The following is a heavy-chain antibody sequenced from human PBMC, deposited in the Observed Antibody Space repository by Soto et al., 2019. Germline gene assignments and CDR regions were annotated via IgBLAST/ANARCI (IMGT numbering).Heavy chain of an antibody. CDR3: ATSEGRDGYTFDY. CDR1: GVTFNRQD. V-gene: IGHV1-69*13. CDR2: IIPMFGTP. Sequence: SVKVSCKXSGVTFNRQDMRWVRQARGEGLEWMGGIIPMFGTPHYAEKFQDRVTITADESTATAYLELSSLTSEDTAVYYCATSEGRDGYTFDYWGPGTLVTVSS. D-gene: IGHD5-12*01. J-gene: IGHJ4*02.